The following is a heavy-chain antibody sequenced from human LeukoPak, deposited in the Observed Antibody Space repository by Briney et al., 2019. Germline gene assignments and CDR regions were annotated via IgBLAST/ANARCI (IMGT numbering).Heavy chain of an antibody. CDR3: AKSGGYGLIDY. J-gene: IGHJ4*02. CDR2: IYSSGST. D-gene: IGHD1-26*01. Sequence: SETLSLTCAVSGASVSGSNYYWGWIRQPPGKGLEWIGNIYSSGSTCYNASLQSRVTISIDTSKNQFSLRLNSVTAADTAMYYCAKSGGYGLIDYWGQGTRVTVSS. CDR1: GASVSGSNYY. V-gene: IGHV4-39*01.